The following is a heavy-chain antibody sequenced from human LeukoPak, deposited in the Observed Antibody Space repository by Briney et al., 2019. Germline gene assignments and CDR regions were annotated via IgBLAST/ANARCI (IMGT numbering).Heavy chain of an antibody. J-gene: IGHJ4*02. CDR2: INPNSGGT. V-gene: IGHV1-2*02. Sequence: ASVKVSCKASGYTFTGYYMHWVRRAPGQGLEWMGWINPNSGGTNYAQKFQGRVTMTRDTSISTAYMELSRLRSDDTAVYYCARSAGLKSTYYDYVWGSYRYPFDFDYWGQGTLVTVSS. CDR1: GYTFTGYY. CDR3: ARSAGLKSTYYDYVWGSYRYPFDFDY. D-gene: IGHD3-16*02.